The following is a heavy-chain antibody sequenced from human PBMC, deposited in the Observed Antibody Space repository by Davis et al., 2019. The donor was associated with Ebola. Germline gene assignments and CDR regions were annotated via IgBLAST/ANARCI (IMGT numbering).Heavy chain of an antibody. CDR3: ARGALIAAAGTGKDFDY. J-gene: IGHJ4*02. D-gene: IGHD6-13*01. CDR1: GGSISSSSYY. V-gene: IGHV4-39*07. CDR2: INHSGST. Sequence: SETLSLTCTVSGGSISSSSYYWGWIRQPPGKGLEWIGEINHSGSTNYNPSLKSRVTISVDTSKNQFSLKLSSVTAADTAVYYCARGALIAAAGTGKDFDYWGQGTLVTVSS.